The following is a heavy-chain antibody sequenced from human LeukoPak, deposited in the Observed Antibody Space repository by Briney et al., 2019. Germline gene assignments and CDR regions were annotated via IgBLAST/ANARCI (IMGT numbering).Heavy chain of an antibody. V-gene: IGHV3-23*01. CDR1: GFTFSSFA. CDR3: AKGISIYSYFDN. J-gene: IGHJ4*02. Sequence: GGSLSLSCAASGFTFSSFAMSWVRQAPGKGLEWISVISASGGSTYYADSVKGRFTISRDNSKNTLHLQMNSLRAEDTAVYYCAKGISIYSYFDNWSQGTLVTVSS. CDR2: ISASGGST. D-gene: IGHD3-16*02.